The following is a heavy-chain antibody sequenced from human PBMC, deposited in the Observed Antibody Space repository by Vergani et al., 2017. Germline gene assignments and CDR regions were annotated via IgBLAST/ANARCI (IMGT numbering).Heavy chain of an antibody. CDR1: GGTFSSYA. J-gene: IGHJ6*02. Sequence: QVQLVQSGAEVKKPGSSVKVSCKASGGTFSSYAISWVRQAPGQGLEWMGGIIPIFGTANYAQKFQGRVTITADESTSTAYMELSSVTAADTAVYYCARERGDYYGMDVWGQGTTVTVSS. CDR2: IIPIFGTA. D-gene: IGHD3-16*01. V-gene: IGHV1-69*01. CDR3: ARERGDYYGMDV.